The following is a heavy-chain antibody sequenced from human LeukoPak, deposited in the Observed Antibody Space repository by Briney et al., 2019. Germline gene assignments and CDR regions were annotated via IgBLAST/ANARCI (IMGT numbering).Heavy chain of an antibody. CDR3: ARGPTVPIAVAGNFDY. D-gene: IGHD6-19*01. V-gene: IGHV4-59*01. Sequence: KPSETLSLTCTVSGGSNSSYYWSWIRQPPGKGLEWIGYIYYSGSTNYNPSLKSRVTISVDTSKNQFSLKLSSVTAADTAVYYCARGPTVPIAVAGNFDYWGQGTLVTVSS. CDR2: IYYSGST. J-gene: IGHJ4*02. CDR1: GGSNSSYY.